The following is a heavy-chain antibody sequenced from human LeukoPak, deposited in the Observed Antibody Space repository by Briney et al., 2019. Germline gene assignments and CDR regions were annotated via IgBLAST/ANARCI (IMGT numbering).Heavy chain of an antibody. J-gene: IGHJ4*02. Sequence: SAEVSCKASGGTFSSYAISWVRQAPGQGLEWMGGIIPIFGTANYAQKFQGRVTITTDESTSTAYMELSSLRSEDTAVYYCARALGYSYGYSWYFDYWGQGTLVTVSS. CDR1: GGTFSSYA. CDR2: IIPIFGTA. V-gene: IGHV1-69*05. CDR3: ARALGYSYGYSWYFDY. D-gene: IGHD5-18*01.